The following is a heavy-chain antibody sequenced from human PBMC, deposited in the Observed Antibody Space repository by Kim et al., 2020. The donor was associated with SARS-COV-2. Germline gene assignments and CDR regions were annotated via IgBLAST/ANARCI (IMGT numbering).Heavy chain of an antibody. D-gene: IGHD7-27*01. J-gene: IGHJ6*03. V-gene: IGHV6-1*01. CDR1: GDSVSSNSAA. CDR3: ARETPVNWALGYYYYYYMDV. CDR2: TYYRSKWYN. Sequence: SQTLSLTCAISGDSVSSNSAAWNWIRQSPSRGLEWLGRTYYRSKWYNDYAVSVKSRITINPDTSKNQFSLQLNSVTPEDTAVYYCARETPVNWALGYYYYYYMDVWGKGTTVTVSS.